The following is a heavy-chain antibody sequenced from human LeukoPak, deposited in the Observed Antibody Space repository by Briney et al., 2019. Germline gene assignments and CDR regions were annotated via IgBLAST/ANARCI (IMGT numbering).Heavy chain of an antibody. CDR2: IRAYNGNT. V-gene: IGHV1-18*01. J-gene: IGHJ5*02. D-gene: IGHD6-13*01. CDR3: ARVPRIAAAVKYNWFDP. CDR1: GYTFTSYG. Sequence: SSVKVSYKASGYTFTSYGNSWVRQAPGQGLEWMAWIRAYNGNTNYAQKPQGRVTMTTDTSTSTAYMELRSLRSDDTAVYYCARVPRIAAAVKYNWFDPWGQGTLVTVSS.